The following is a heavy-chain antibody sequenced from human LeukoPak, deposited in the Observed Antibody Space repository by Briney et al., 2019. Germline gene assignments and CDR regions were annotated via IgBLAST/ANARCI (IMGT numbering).Heavy chain of an antibody. J-gene: IGHJ4*02. V-gene: IGHV4-34*01. CDR2: INHSGST. D-gene: IGHD3-22*01. Sequence: PSETLSLTCAVYGGSFSGYYWSWIRQPPGEGLEWIGEINHSGSTNYNPSLKSRVTISVDTSKNQFSLKLSSVTAADTAVYYCARDDYYYDSSGGVYFDYWGQGTLVTVSS. CDR1: GGSFSGYY. CDR3: ARDDYYYDSSGGVYFDY.